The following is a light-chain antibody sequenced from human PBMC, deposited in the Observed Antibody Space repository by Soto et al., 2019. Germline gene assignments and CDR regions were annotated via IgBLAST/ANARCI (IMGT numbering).Light chain of an antibody. V-gene: IGLV2-14*01. CDR3: SSYTSSSTAV. Sequence: QSAVTQPPSVSGSPGQSITISCTGTSSDIAGYNYVSWYQKHPGKAPKLIIYDVSNRPSGVSNRFSGSMSGNAASLTISGLQAEGEADYFCSSYTSSSTAVFGGVTNVTVL. CDR2: DVS. J-gene: IGLJ2*01. CDR1: SSDIAGYNY.